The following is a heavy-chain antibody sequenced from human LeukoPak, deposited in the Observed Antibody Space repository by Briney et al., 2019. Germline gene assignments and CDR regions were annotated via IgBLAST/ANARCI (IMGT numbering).Heavy chain of an antibody. CDR2: IYSGGST. CDR3: AKAWPTGKVDY. J-gene: IGHJ4*02. Sequence: PGGSLRLSCAPSGFTFSSYAMSWFRQAPGKGLEWVSVIYSGGSTYYADSVKGRFTISRDNSKNTPYLQMNSLRAEDTAVYYCAKAWPTGKVDYWGQGTLVTVSS. V-gene: IGHV3-23*03. D-gene: IGHD7-27*01. CDR1: GFTFSSYA.